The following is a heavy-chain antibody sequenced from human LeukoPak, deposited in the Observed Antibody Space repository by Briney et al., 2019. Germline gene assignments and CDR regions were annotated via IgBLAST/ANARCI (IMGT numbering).Heavy chain of an antibody. CDR3: ARGRRDGYNWYYFDY. CDR1: GVSISSSNSY. D-gene: IGHD5-24*01. Sequence: SETLSLTCTVSGVSISSSNSYWGWIRQPPGKGLEWIGSIYYSGNTYYNASLKSQVSISIDTSKNQFSLRLTSVTAADTAVYYCARGRRDGYNWYYFDYWGQGTLVTVSS. V-gene: IGHV4-39*01. J-gene: IGHJ4*02. CDR2: IYYSGNT.